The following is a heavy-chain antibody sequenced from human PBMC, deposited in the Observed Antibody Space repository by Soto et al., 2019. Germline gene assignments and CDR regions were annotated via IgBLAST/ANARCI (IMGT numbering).Heavy chain of an antibody. CDR3: ASRLIEYYCLDV. J-gene: IGHJ6*02. D-gene: IGHD3-16*01. Sequence: SETLSLTCTVSGGSITTAGYYWSWIRQPPGKALEWIGYIYHTGNAYPNPSLKSRVTISLDTSKNQFSLKMTSVTAADTAVYYCASRLIEYYCLDVWGQGTMVTVSS. CDR1: GGSITTAGYY. CDR2: IYHTGNA. V-gene: IGHV4-30-2*01.